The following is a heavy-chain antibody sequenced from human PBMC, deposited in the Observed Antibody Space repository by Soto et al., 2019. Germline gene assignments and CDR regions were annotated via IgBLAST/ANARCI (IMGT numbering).Heavy chain of an antibody. V-gene: IGHV3-30*18. CDR3: AKDPNPNSGTLNWFDP. Sequence: QVQLVESGGGVVQPGRSLRLSCAASGFTFSTYGMHWVRQAPGKGLEWVAVLSYDETNKNCADSVQGRFTVSRDNSKNTLYLQMNSLRVEDTAVYYCAKDPNPNSGTLNWFDPWGQGTLVTVSS. J-gene: IGHJ5*02. D-gene: IGHD1-26*01. CDR2: LSYDETNK. CDR1: GFTFSTYG.